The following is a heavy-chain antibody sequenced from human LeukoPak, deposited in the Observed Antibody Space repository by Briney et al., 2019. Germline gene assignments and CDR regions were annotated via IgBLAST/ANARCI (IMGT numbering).Heavy chain of an antibody. CDR3: ASGRAGTASWFDY. Sequence: PGGSLRLSCAASGFTFSSYAMHWVRQAPGKGLEWVAVISYDGSNKYYADSVKGRFTISRDNSKNTLYLQMNSLRAEDTAVYYCASGRAGTASWFDYWGQGTLVTVSS. V-gene: IGHV3-30-3*01. D-gene: IGHD3-10*01. J-gene: IGHJ4*02. CDR2: ISYDGSNK. CDR1: GFTFSSYA.